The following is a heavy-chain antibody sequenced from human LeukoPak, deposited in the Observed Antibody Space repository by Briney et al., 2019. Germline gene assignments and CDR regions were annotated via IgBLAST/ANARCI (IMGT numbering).Heavy chain of an antibody. Sequence: QPGGSLRLSCAASGFTFSSYGMSWGRQAPGKGLGWVSAMSGSGGSTYYAHSVRGRFTIPRDNAKNSLYLQMNRLRAEDTALYYCATGDVSSWEYFWGQGTLVTVSS. V-gene: IGHV3-23*01. CDR2: MSGSGGST. CDR3: ATGDVSSWEYF. J-gene: IGHJ4*02. D-gene: IGHD6-13*01. CDR1: GFTFSSYG.